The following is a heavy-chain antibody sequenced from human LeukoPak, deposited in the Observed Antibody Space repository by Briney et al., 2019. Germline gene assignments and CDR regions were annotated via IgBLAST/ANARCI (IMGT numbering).Heavy chain of an antibody. J-gene: IGHJ3*02. CDR3: ARREGTMGRAFDI. CDR2: IYYSGST. V-gene: IGHV4-39*07. Sequence: SETLSLTCTVSGGSISSSSYYWGWIRQPPGKGLEWIGSIYYSGSTYYNPSLKSRVTISVDTSKNQFSLKLSSVAAADTAVYYCARREGTMGRAFDIWGQGTMVTVSS. D-gene: IGHD3-10*01. CDR1: GGSISSSSYY.